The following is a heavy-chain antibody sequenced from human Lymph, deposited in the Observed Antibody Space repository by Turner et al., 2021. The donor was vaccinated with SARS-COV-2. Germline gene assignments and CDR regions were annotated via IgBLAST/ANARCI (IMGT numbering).Heavy chain of an antibody. CDR3: ARDGGGYLDY. J-gene: IGHJ4*02. V-gene: IGHV3-30-3*01. D-gene: IGHD2-15*01. Sequence: QVQLVESGGGVVHRGRSLSLSCAASGFTFSSSAMHWVRQATGKGLEWVALISYDGSNKYYADSVKGRFTISRNNSKNTQYLQMNSLRAEDTAVYYCARDGGGYLDYWGQGTLVTVSS. CDR2: ISYDGSNK. CDR1: GFTFSSSA.